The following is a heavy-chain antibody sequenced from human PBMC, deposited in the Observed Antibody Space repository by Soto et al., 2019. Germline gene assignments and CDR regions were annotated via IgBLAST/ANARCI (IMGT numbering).Heavy chain of an antibody. CDR3: AKVLWFGELLFGGVFEI. V-gene: IGHV3-9*01. CDR2: ISWNSGSI. D-gene: IGHD3-10*01. CDR1: GFTFDDYA. Sequence: GGSLRLSCAASGFTFDDYAMHWVRQAPGKGLEWVSGISWNSGSIGYADSVKGRFTISRDNAKNSLYLQMNSLRAEDTALYYCAKVLWFGELLFGGVFEIWGQGTMVTVSS. J-gene: IGHJ3*02.